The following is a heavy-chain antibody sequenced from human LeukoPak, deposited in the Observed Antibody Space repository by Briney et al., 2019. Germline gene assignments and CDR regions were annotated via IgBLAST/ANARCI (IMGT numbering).Heavy chain of an antibody. CDR3: ARGSFGIAAAGTQYFDY. J-gene: IGHJ4*02. V-gene: IGHV4-38-2*01. CDR2: IYHSGST. D-gene: IGHD6-13*01. CDR1: GYSINSGYH. Sequence: SETLSLTCAVSGYSINSGYHRGWIRQPPGKGLEWIGRIYHSGSTYYNPSLKSRVTISVDTSKNQFSLKLSSVTAADTAVYYCARGSFGIAAAGTQYFDYWGQGTLVTVSS.